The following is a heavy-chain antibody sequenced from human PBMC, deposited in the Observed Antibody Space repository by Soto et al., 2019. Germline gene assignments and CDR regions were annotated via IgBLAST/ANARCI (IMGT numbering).Heavy chain of an antibody. V-gene: IGHV1-8*01. CDR3: ARGVTAGVDY. D-gene: IGHD1-26*01. CDR2: MQPRDGRT. Sequence: QVQLVQSGAEVREPGASVKVSCKASGYSFSSLDINWVRQTTGQGLEWMGWMQPRDGRTGYAQKFQGRVTMTRDTSINTAYMELGSLTSDDTAFYYCARGVTAGVDYWGQGTLVTVSS. CDR1: GYSFSSLD. J-gene: IGHJ4*02.